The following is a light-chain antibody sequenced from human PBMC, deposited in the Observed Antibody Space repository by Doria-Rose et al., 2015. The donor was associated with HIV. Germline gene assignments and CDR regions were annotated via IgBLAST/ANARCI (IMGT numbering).Light chain of an antibody. J-gene: IGKJ1*01. Sequence: TQSPGTLSLSPGERATLSCRASQSFSSTYLAWYQQKPGQAPSLLIYDGSTRATGIPDRLSASGSGTDFTLTINRLEPEDFELYYCHQYGTSWTFGQGTKVEI. CDR3: HQYGTSWT. CDR2: DGS. CDR1: QSFSSTY. V-gene: IGKV3-20*01.